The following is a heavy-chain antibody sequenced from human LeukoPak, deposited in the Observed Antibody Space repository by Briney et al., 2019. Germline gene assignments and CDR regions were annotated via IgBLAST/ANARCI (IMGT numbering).Heavy chain of an antibody. CDR2: IYHNGIA. CDR1: DYSIRSDFY. CDR3: ARVSRIRAFYPWIDA. V-gene: IGHV4-38-2*01. Sequence: PSETLSLTCAVSDYSIRSDFYWGWIRQAPGKGLEWIGSIYHNGIAYYNVSLQRRVTISVDTSKHQSSLKLRSVTATDTAVYFCARVSRIRAFYPWIDAWGQGTLVTVSS. J-gene: IGHJ5*02. D-gene: IGHD5/OR15-5a*01.